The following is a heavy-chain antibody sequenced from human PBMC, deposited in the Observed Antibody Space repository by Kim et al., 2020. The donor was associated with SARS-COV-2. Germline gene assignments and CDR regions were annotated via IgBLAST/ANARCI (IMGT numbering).Heavy chain of an antibody. CDR3: ARCGSSSCYG. J-gene: IGHJ4*02. Sequence: STSSADSVKGRFTISRANAKNTLYLQMNSLRAEDTAVYYCARCGSSSCYGWGQGTLVTVST. V-gene: IGHV3-74*01. D-gene: IGHD2-2*01. CDR2: ST.